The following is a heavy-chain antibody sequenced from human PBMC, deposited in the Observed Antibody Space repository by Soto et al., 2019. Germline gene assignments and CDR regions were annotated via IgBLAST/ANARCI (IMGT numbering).Heavy chain of an antibody. D-gene: IGHD3-9*01. V-gene: IGHV3-21*01. J-gene: IGHJ4*02. CDR2: ISSSSSYI. CDR3: ARGPTYYDILTGYSY. Sequence: PVGSLRLSCAASGFTFSSYSMNWVRQAPGKGLEWVSSISSSSSYIYYADSVKGRFTISRDNAKNSLYLQMNSLRAEDTAVYYCARGPTYYDILTGYSYWGQGTLVTVSS. CDR1: GFTFSSYS.